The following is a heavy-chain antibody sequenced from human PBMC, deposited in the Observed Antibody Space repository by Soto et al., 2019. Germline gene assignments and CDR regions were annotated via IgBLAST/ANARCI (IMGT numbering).Heavy chain of an antibody. Sequence: PGESLKISCKGSGYSFTSYWIGWVRQMPGKGLEWMGIIYPGDSDTRYSPSFQGQVTISADKSISTAYLQWSSLKASDTATYYCARQYCSSTSCYAKDYYYYYMDVWGKGTTVTVSS. CDR1: GYSFTSYW. J-gene: IGHJ6*03. V-gene: IGHV5-51*01. CDR3: ARQYCSSTSCYAKDYYYYYMDV. D-gene: IGHD2-2*01. CDR2: IYPGDSDT.